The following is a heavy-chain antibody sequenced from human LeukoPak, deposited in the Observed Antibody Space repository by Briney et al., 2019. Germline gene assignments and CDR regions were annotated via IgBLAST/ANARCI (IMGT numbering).Heavy chain of an antibody. D-gene: IGHD2-15*01. CDR2: INPNSGGT. J-gene: IGHJ4*02. V-gene: IGHV1-2*02. Sequence: GASVKVSCKASGYTFTGYYMHWVRQAPGQGLEWMGWINPNSGGTNYAQKFQGRVTMTRDTSIGTAYMELSRLRSDDTAVYYCARDRGYCSGGSCYPNYWGQGTLVTVSS. CDR1: GYTFTGYY. CDR3: ARDRGYCSGGSCYPNY.